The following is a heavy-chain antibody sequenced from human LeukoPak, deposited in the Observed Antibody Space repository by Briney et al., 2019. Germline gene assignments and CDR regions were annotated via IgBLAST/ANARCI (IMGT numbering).Heavy chain of an antibody. J-gene: IGHJ5*02. Sequence: SETLSLTCTVSGGSISSHYWSWIRQPPGKGLDWIGYIYYSGSTNYNPSHKSRVTISVDTSKNQFSLKLNSVTAADTAVYYCARGPYYYDSSENWFDPWGQGTLVTVSS. CDR3: ARGPYYYDSSENWFDP. D-gene: IGHD3-22*01. V-gene: IGHV4-59*11. CDR1: GGSISSHY. CDR2: IYYSGST.